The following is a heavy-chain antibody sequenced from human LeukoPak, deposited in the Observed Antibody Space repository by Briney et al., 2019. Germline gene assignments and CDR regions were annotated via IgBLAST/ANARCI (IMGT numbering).Heavy chain of an antibody. V-gene: IGHV1-2*02. Sequence: ASVKVSCKASGYTFTGYYMHWVRQAHGQGLEWMGWINPNSGGTNYAQKFQGRVTMTRDTSISTAYMELSRLRSDDTAVYYCARGAVLRYFDWLFALLYWGQGTLVTVSS. CDR1: GYTFTGYY. J-gene: IGHJ4*02. CDR3: ARGAVLRYFDWLFALLY. CDR2: INPNSGGT. D-gene: IGHD3-9*01.